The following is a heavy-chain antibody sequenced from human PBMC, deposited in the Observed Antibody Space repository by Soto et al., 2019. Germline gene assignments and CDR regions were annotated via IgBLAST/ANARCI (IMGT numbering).Heavy chain of an antibody. CDR2: IIPSGGTT. CDR1: GGTFSSYA. CDR3: ARDLSVVVVGAVYYFDY. J-gene: IGHJ4*02. D-gene: IGHD1-26*01. V-gene: IGHV1-46*01. Sequence: ASVTVSCKASGGTFSSYAISWVRQAPGQGPEWMGIIIPSGGTTSYAQKFQGRVTMTRDTSTSTVYMELSSLRSEDTAVYYCARDLSVVVVGAVYYFDYWGQGTLVTVSS.